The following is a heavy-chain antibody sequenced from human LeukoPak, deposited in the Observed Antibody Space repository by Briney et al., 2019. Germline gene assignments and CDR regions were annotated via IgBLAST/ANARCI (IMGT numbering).Heavy chain of an antibody. CDR2: FFQSDKS. J-gene: IGHJ4*02. D-gene: IGHD2-15*01. Sequence: PSETLSLTCHLSGHSTTRGYYWAWFRQSPGKGLEWIATFFQSDKSFYNASLESRVTMSLDTSKSQFSLNLTSVTAADTAVYSCARVIPVPYLLVAWGRGTQVTVSS. CDR3: ARVIPVPYLLVA. CDR1: GHSTTRGYY. V-gene: IGHV4-38-2*02.